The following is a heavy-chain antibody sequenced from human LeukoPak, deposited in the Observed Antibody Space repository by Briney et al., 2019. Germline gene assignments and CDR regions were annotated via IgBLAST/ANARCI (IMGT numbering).Heavy chain of an antibody. D-gene: IGHD6-13*01. CDR1: GGSISSYY. J-gene: IGHJ4*02. CDR3: AREEITAAGRSLDY. CDR2: IYYSEST. V-gene: IGHV4-59*12. Sequence: SETLSLTCTVSGGSISSYYWSWIRQPPGKGLEWIGYIYYSESTNCNPSLKSRVTISVDTSKIQFSLKLTSVSAADTAVYYCAREEITAAGRSLDYWGQGTLVTVSS.